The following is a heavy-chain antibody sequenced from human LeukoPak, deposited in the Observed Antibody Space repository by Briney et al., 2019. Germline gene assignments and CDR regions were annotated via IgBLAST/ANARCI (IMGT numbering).Heavy chain of an antibody. CDR1: GFTFSSYG. J-gene: IGHJ4*02. V-gene: IGHV3-30*02. CDR3: AKVARPDIAAAGNPDR. D-gene: IGHD6-13*01. Sequence: GGSLRLSCAASGFTFSSYGMHWVRQAPGKGLEWVAFIRYDGSNKYYADSVKGRFTISRDNSKNTLYLQMNSLRAEDTAVYYCAKVARPDIAAAGNPDRWGQGTLVTVSS. CDR2: IRYDGSNK.